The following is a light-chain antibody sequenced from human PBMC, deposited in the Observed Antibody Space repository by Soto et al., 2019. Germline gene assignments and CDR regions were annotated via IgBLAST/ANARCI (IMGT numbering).Light chain of an antibody. V-gene: IGLV2-23*01. Sequence: QSVLTQPASVSGSPGQSITISCSGTTSDVGGYNLVSWYQQHTAKAPKLLIYEGTQRPSGVSSRFSGSKSGNTASLTISGLQAEDEADYYCCSYASSSYYVSGTGTKVTVL. CDR3: CSYASSSYYV. CDR1: TSDVGGYNL. J-gene: IGLJ1*01. CDR2: EGT.